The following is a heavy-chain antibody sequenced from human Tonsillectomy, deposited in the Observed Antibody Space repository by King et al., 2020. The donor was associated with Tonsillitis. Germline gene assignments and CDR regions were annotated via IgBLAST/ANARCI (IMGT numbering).Heavy chain of an antibody. V-gene: IGHV3-9*01. J-gene: IGHJ5*02. CDR2: ISWNSGSI. CDR1: GFTFDDYA. D-gene: IGHD1-26*01. Sequence: VQLVESGGGLVQPGRSLRLSCAASGFTFDDYAMHWVRQAPGKGLEWVSGISWNSGSIGYVDSVKGRFTISRDNAKNSLYLQMNSLRAEDTALYYCAKDQGENSGSYWDWGTWGQGTLVTVSS. CDR3: AKDQGENSGSYWDWGT.